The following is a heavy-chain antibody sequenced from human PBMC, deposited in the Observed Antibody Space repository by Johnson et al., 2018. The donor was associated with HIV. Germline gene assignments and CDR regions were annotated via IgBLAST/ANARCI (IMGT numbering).Heavy chain of an antibody. J-gene: IGHJ6*01. V-gene: IGHV3-66*01. Sequence: VQLVESGGGLVQPGGSLRLSCAASGFIVSCNYMCWVRQAPGKRLEWVSVLYSGGSTYYADSVMGRFGISRDNSKNTLYLHMNSLRAEDTAVYFCARERHYYGSVRLRGLRWAMWG. D-gene: IGHD3-10*01. CDR2: LYSGGST. CDR1: GFIVSCNY. CDR3: ARERHYYGSVRLRGLRWAM.